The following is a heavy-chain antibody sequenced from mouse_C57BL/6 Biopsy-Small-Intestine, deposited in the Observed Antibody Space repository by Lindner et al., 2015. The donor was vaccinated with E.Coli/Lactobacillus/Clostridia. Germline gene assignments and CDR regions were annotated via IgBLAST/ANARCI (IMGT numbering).Heavy chain of an antibody. D-gene: IGHD3-1*01. Sequence: VQLQESGAGLMKPGASVKLSCKATGYTFTGYWIEWVKQRPGHGLEWIGEILPGSGSTKSNEKFKGKATFTADTSSNTAYMQLSSLTAEDSAIYYCTRRFGVPYVMDYWGQGTSVTVSS. CDR1: GYTFTGYW. J-gene: IGHJ4*01. V-gene: IGHV1-9*01. CDR3: TRRFGVPYVMDY. CDR2: ILPGSGST.